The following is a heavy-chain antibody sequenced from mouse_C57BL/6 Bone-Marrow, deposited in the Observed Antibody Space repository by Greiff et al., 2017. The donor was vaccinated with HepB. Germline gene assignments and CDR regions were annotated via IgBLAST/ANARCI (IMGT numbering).Heavy chain of an antibody. CDR2: IRNKANGYTT. V-gene: IGHV7-3*01. Sequence: EVKLVESGGGLVQPGGSLSLSCAASGFTFPDYYMSWVRQPPGKALEWLGFIRNKANGYTTEYSASVKGRFTISRDNSQSILYLQMNALRAEDSATYYCARSYNYFDYWGQGTTLTVSS. CDR3: ARSYNYFDY. CDR1: GFTFPDYY. J-gene: IGHJ2*01.